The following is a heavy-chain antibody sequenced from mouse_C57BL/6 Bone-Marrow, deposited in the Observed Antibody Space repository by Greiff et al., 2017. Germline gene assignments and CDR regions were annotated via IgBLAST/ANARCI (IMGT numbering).Heavy chain of an antibody. CDR2: INYDGSST. J-gene: IGHJ4*01. CDR3: ARGGDYDGGGYYYAMDY. D-gene: IGHD2-4*01. Sequence: EVMLVESEGGLVQPGSSMKLSCTASGFTSSDYYMAWVRQVPEKGLEWVANINYDGSSTYYLDSLKSRFLISRDNAKNILYLQRSSRKSEDTATYYCARGGDYDGGGYYYAMDYGGQGTSVTVSS. V-gene: IGHV5-16*01. CDR1: GFTSSDYY.